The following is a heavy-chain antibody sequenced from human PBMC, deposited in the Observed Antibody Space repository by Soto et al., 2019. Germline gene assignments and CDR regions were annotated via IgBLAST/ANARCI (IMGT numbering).Heavy chain of an antibody. J-gene: IGHJ6*02. Sequence: GGSLRLSCAASGFTFSDHYMDWVRQAPGKGLEWVGRSRDKANSYTTEYAASVKGRFTISRDDSKNSLYLQMNSLKTEDTAVYYCARELNYYDTSRDYYYYGMDVWGQGTTVTV. V-gene: IGHV3-72*01. D-gene: IGHD3-22*01. CDR3: ARELNYYDTSRDYYYYGMDV. CDR1: GFTFSDHY. CDR2: SRDKANSYTT.